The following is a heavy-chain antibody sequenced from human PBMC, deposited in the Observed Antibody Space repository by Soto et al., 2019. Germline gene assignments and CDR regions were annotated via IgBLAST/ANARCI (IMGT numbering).Heavy chain of an antibody. V-gene: IGHV4-59*01. CDR3: ARDSPYCGGDCYRGDAFDI. CDR1: GGSISSYY. CDR2: IYYSGST. Sequence: QVQLQESGPGLVKPSETLSLTCTVSGGSISSYYWSWIRQPPGKGLEWIGYIYYSGSTNYNPSLKSRVTISVDTSKNQFSLKLSSVTAADTAVYYCARDSPYCGGDCYRGDAFDIWGQGTMVTVSS. J-gene: IGHJ3*02. D-gene: IGHD2-21*01.